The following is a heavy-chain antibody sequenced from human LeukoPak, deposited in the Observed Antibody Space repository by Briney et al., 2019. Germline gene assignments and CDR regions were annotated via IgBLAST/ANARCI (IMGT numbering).Heavy chain of an antibody. CDR3: ARSRMWQWWGYFDY. V-gene: IGHV4-34*01. CDR2: INHSGST. CDR1: GGSFSGYY. Sequence: SEALSLTCAVYGGSFSGYYWSWIRQPPGKGLEWIGEINHSGSTNYNPSLKSRVTISVDTSKNQFSLKLSSVTAADTAVYYCARSRMWQWWGYFDYWGQGTPVTVSS. J-gene: IGHJ4*02. D-gene: IGHD2-15*01.